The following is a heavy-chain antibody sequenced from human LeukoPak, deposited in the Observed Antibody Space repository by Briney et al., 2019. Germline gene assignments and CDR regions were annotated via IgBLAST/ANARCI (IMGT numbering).Heavy chain of an antibody. J-gene: IGHJ4*02. CDR3: ASLIFCGGDCL. V-gene: IGHV4-34*01. D-gene: IGHD2-21*02. Sequence: SETLSLTCAVYGGSFSGYYWSWIRQPPGKGLEWIGEINHSGSTNYNPSLKSRVTISVDTSKNQFSLKLSSVTAADTAVYYCASLIFCGGDCLWGQGTLVTVSS. CDR2: INHSGST. CDR1: GGSFSGYY.